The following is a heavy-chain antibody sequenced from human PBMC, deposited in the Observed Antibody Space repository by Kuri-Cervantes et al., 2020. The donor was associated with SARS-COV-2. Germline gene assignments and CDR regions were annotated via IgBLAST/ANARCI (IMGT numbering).Heavy chain of an antibody. D-gene: IGHD3-22*01. J-gene: IGHJ4*02. CDR3: AKGPANYDSSGYYDY. CDR1: GFTFVDYA. V-gene: IGHV3-43*02. CDR2: ISGDGGST. Sequence: GGSLRLSCAASGFTFVDYAMHWVRQAPGKGLEWVSLISGDGGSTYYADSVKGRFTISRDNSKNSLYLQMNSLRTEDTALYYCAKGPANYDSSGYYDYWGQGTLVTVSS.